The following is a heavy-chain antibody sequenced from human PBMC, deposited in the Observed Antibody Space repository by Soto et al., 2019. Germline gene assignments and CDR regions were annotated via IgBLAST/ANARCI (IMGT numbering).Heavy chain of an antibody. Sequence: EVQLVESGGGLVQPGGSLRLSCAASGFTFSSYWMTWVRQAPGKGLEWVANIKQDGSEKYYVDSVKGRFTISRDNAKNSLYLQMSSLRDEDTAVYYCAAEGGGYCSSTTCPGIWGQGTLVTVSS. CDR2: IKQDGSEK. D-gene: IGHD2-2*01. V-gene: IGHV3-7*01. CDR3: AAEGGGYCSSTTCPGI. CDR1: GFTFSSYW. J-gene: IGHJ4*02.